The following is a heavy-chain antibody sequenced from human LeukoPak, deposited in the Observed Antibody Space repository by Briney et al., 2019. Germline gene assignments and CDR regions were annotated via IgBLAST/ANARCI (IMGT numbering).Heavy chain of an antibody. CDR2: ISPGNGNT. CDR1: GYTFTSYA. J-gene: IGHJ6*02. Sequence: ASVKVSCKASGYTFTSYAMHWVRQAPGQRLEWMGWISPGNGNTKYSQKFQGRVTITRDTSASTAYMELSSLRSEDTAVYYCARDPALYCSSTSCYYGMDVWGQGTTVTVSS. D-gene: IGHD2-2*01. CDR3: ARDPALYCSSTSCYYGMDV. V-gene: IGHV1-3*01.